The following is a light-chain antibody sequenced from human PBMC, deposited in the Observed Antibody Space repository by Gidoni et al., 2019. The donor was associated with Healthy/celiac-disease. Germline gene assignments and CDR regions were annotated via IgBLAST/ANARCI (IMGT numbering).Light chain of an antibody. V-gene: IGLV1-40*01. CDR3: QSYDSSLSGSEV. J-gene: IGLJ2*01. Sequence: QSVLTPPPSVSGAPGQRVTIPCTGSSSNIGAGYDVHWYQQLPGTAPKLLIYGNSNRPSGVPDRFSGSKSGTSASLAITGLQAEDEADYYCQSYDSSLSGSEVFGGGTKLTVL. CDR1: SSNIGAGYD. CDR2: GNS.